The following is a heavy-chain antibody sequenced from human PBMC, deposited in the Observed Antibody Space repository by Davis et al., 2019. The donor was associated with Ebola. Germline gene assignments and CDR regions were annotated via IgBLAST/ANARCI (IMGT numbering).Heavy chain of an antibody. Sequence: GGSLRLSCAASGFTFSSYAMSWVRQAPGKGLEWVSAISGSGGSTYYADSVKGRFTISRDKSKNTLYLQMNSLRAEDTAVYYCAKVGGVRSRQTWGQGTLVTVSS. V-gene: IGHV3-23*01. CDR1: GFTFSSYA. CDR3: AKVGGVRSRQT. J-gene: IGHJ5*02. D-gene: IGHD3-16*01. CDR2: ISGSGGST.